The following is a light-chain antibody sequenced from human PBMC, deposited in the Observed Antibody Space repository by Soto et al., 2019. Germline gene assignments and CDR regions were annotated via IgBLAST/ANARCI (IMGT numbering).Light chain of an antibody. J-gene: IGKJ2*01. CDR1: QSVSSSY. CDR3: QQYGSSPKT. Sequence: EIGLTQSPGTLSLSPGERATLSCRASQSVSSSYLAWYQQKPGQAPRLLIYGASSMATGIPDRFSGSGSGTDFTLTISSLEPEDFAVYYCQQYGSSPKTFGRGTKVDIK. V-gene: IGKV3-20*01. CDR2: GAS.